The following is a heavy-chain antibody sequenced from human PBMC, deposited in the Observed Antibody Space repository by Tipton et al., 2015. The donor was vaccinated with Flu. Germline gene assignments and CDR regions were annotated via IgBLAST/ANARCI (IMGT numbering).Heavy chain of an antibody. J-gene: IGHJ1*01. V-gene: IGHV4-39*07. D-gene: IGHD6-19*01. CDR2: IYSSGST. CDR3: AREKDSSGSEYFQH. Sequence: TLSLTCTVSGASISSRSYYWGWIRQPPGKGLEWIGCIYSSGSTYYNPSLKSRVTISLDTSKNQFSLKLSSVTAADTAVYHCAREKDSSGSEYFQHWGQGTLVTVSS. CDR1: GASISSRSYY.